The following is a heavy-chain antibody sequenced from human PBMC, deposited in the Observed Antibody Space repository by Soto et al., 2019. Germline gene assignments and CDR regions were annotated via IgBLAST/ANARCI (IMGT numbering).Heavy chain of an antibody. CDR3: ARTRYYYDSSGYYLRYYFDY. V-gene: IGHV4-59*01. Sequence: PSETLSLPCTVSGGSISSYYWSWIRQHPGKGLEWIGYIYYSGSTNYNPSLKSRVTISVDTSKNQFSLKLSSVTAADTAVYYCARTRYYYDSSGYYLRYYFDYWGQGTLVTVSS. CDR1: GGSISSYY. CDR2: IYYSGST. D-gene: IGHD3-22*01. J-gene: IGHJ4*02.